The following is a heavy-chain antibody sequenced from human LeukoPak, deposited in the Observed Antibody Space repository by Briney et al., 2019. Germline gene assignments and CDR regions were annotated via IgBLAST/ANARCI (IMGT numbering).Heavy chain of an antibody. CDR1: GYTFTSYG. CDR2: INPNSGGT. V-gene: IGHV1-2*02. J-gene: IGHJ3*02. D-gene: IGHD2-15*01. Sequence: ASVKVSCKASGYTFTSYGISWVRQAPGQGLEWMGWINPNSGGTNYAQKFQGRVTMTRDTSISTAYMELSRLRSDDTAVYYCARDSSYCSGGSCRDAFDIWGQGTMVTVSS. CDR3: ARDSSYCSGGSCRDAFDI.